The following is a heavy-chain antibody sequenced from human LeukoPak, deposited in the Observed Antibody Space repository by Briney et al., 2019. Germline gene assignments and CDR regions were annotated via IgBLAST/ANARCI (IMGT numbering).Heavy chain of an antibody. J-gene: IGHJ4*02. D-gene: IGHD6-6*01. V-gene: IGHV3-43*01. CDR2: ISWDGGTT. Sequence: GGSLRLSCAASGFAFEDYPMHWVRQAPGKGLEWVSLISWDGGTTYYADSVKGRFTISRDNSKNTLYLQMNSLRAEDTAVYYCAKDQMVKQLVFDYWGQGTLVTVSS. CDR1: GFAFEDYP. CDR3: AKDQMVKQLVFDY.